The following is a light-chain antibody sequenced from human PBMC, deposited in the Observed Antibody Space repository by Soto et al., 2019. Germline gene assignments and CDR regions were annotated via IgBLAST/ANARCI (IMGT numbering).Light chain of an antibody. V-gene: IGKV1-39*01. CDR3: QQSYSTPPIT. Sequence: DIQMTQSPSSLSASVGDRVTITCQASHDITSYLNWYQHKPGKAPKLLIYAASSLQSGVPSRFSGSGSGTDFTLTISSLQPEDFATYYCQQSYSTPPITFGQGTRLEIK. J-gene: IGKJ5*01. CDR2: AAS. CDR1: HDITSY.